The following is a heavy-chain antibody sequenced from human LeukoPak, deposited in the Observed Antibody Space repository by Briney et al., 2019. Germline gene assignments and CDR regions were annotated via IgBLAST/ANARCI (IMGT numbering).Heavy chain of an antibody. J-gene: IGHJ4*02. Sequence: SETLSLTCTVSGGSISSSSYYWSWIRQPAGKGLEWIGRIYTSGSTNYNPSLKSRVTISVDTSKNQFSLKLSSVTAADTAVYYCAREVYDYVWGSYLDYFDYWGQGTLVTVSS. CDR3: AREVYDYVWGSYLDYFDY. D-gene: IGHD3-16*01. CDR2: IYTSGST. V-gene: IGHV4-61*02. CDR1: GGSISSSSYY.